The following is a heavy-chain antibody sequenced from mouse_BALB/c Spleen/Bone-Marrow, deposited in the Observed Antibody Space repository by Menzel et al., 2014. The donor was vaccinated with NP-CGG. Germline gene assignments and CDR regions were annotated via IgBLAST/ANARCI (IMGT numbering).Heavy chain of an antibody. CDR3: TREDTNWDFDY. J-gene: IGHJ2*01. V-gene: IGHV5-6-4*01. CDR1: GFTFSSYT. CDR2: ISSGGSYT. D-gene: IGHD4-1*01. Sequence: EVQGVESGGGLVKPGGSLKLSCAASGFTFSSYTMSWVRQTPEKRLEWVTTISSGGSYTYYPDSVKGRFTISRDNAKNTLYLQMSNLKSEDTAMYYCTREDTNWDFDYWGQGTTLTVSS.